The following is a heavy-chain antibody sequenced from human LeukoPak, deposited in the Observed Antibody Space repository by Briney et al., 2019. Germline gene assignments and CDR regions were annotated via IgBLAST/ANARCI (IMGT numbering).Heavy chain of an antibody. CDR3: ARLRALYNCFDP. CDR2: VHHSGST. J-gene: IGHJ5*02. Sequence: KPSETLSLTRVVSGYSISRGYYWGGIRQPPGKGLEWTATVHHSGSTYYSPSLKSRVTISVDTSKNQFSLKLSSVTASSTAMYFSARLRALYNCFDPRG. D-gene: IGHD1-26*01. V-gene: IGHV4-38-2*01. CDR1: GYSISRGYY.